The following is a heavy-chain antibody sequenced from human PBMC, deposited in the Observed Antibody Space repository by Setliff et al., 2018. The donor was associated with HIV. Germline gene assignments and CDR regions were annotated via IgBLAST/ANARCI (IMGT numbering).Heavy chain of an antibody. J-gene: IGHJ6*02. CDR1: GGSISSGGYC. Sequence: KPSETLSLTCTVSGGSISSGGYCWSWIRQHPGKGLEWIGHIYYTEITYYNPSLRSRLTISLDTSKNQFSLKLSSVTAADTAVYFCAREGVGYNPFYYYGMDVWGQGTTVIVSS. V-gene: IGHV4-31*03. CDR2: IYYTEIT. D-gene: IGHD5-12*01. CDR3: AREGVGYNPFYYYGMDV.